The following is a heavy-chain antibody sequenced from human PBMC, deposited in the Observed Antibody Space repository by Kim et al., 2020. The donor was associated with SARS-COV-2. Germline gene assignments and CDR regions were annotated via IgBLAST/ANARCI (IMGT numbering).Heavy chain of an antibody. D-gene: IGHD1-26*01. CDR3: AKGPERGSYSN. V-gene: IGHV3-23*01. CDR1: GFTFSSYA. J-gene: IGHJ4*02. CDR2: ISGSGGST. Sequence: GGSLRLSCAASGFTFSSYAMSWVRQAPGKGLEWVSVISGSGGSTYYADSVKGRFTISRDNSKNTLYMQMNNLRAEDTAVYYCAKGPERGSYSNWGQGTLVTVSS.